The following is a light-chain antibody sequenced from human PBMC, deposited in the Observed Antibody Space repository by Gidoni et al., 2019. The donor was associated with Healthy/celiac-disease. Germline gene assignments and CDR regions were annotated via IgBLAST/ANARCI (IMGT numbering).Light chain of an antibody. Sequence: QPVLTQPPSAPEPPSPRVTISCSGSSSNIGNNAVNWYQQLPGKAPKLLIYYDDLLPSGVSDRFSGSKSGTSASLAISGLQSEDEADYYCAAWDDSLNGPVFGGGTKLTVL. CDR3: AAWDDSLNGPV. J-gene: IGLJ2*01. CDR2: YDD. V-gene: IGLV1-36*01. CDR1: SSNIGNNA.